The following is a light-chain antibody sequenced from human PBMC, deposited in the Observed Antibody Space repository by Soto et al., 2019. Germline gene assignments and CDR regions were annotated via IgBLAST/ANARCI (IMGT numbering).Light chain of an antibody. V-gene: IGLV2-14*01. CDR1: SSGVGGYNY. CDR3: SSYSTSSTLRHV. Sequence: QSALTQPASVSGSPGQSITISCTGTSSGVGGYNYVSWYQQHPGKAPKVMIFELSNRPSGVSNRFSGSKSGNTASLTISGLQAEDEADYYCSSYSTSSTLRHVFGTGTKVTVL. J-gene: IGLJ1*01. CDR2: ELS.